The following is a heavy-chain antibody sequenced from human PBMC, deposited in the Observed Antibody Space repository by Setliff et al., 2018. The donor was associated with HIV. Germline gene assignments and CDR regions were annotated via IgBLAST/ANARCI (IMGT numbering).Heavy chain of an antibody. J-gene: IGHJ3*02. CDR2: LIPIVNIT. CDR3: AKGPNFEDAFDI. Sequence: SVKVSCKASGGTFSNYAFSWVRQAPGQGLEWMGGLIPIVNITKSTQKFRDRVTFTADESTKTAQMELSGLTFEDTAVYYCAKGPNFEDAFDIWGQGTVVTVSS. D-gene: IGHD2-8*01. CDR1: GGTFSNYA. V-gene: IGHV1-69*10.